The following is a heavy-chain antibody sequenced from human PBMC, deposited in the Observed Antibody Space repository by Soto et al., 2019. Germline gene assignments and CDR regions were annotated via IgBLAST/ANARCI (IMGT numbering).Heavy chain of an antibody. CDR3: ARGGCSGGSCYATFDY. J-gene: IGHJ4*02. CDR2: IIPILGIA. D-gene: IGHD2-15*01. CDR1: GGTFSSYT. V-gene: IGHV1-69*02. Sequence: QVQLVQSGAEVKKPGSSVKVSCKASGGTFSSYTISWVRQAPGQGLEWMGRIIPILGIANYAQKFQGRVTLTADKSTSTAYMELSSLRSEDTAVYYCARGGCSGGSCYATFDYWGQGTLVTVSS.